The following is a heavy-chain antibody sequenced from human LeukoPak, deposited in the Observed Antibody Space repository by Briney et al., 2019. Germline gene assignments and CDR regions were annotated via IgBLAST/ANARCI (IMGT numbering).Heavy chain of an antibody. V-gene: IGHV3-23*01. J-gene: IGHJ4*02. CDR3: AKGNGYSYGRYYFDY. CDR1: GFTFSSYA. D-gene: IGHD5-18*01. CDR2: ITASGGNT. Sequence: GGSLRLSCAASGFTFSSYAMGWVRQAPGKGLEWVSAITASGGNTYYADSVKGRFTTSRDNSKNTLYLQVNSLRAEDTAVYYCAKGNGYSYGRYYFDYWGQGTLVTVSS.